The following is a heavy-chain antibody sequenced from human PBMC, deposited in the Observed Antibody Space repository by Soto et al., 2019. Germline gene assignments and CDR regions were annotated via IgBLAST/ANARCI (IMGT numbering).Heavy chain of an antibody. Sequence: QVQLVQSGAEVKKPGASVKVSCKASGYTFTSYDINWVRQATGQGLEWMGWMNPNSGNTGYAQKFQGRVTMTRNTSISTAYMELSSLRSVGGAVYYCARGEGVVAAAQTTVGYWGQGTLVTVSS. CDR1: GYTFTSYD. CDR2: MNPNSGNT. D-gene: IGHD6-13*01. V-gene: IGHV1-8*01. CDR3: ARGEGVVAAAQTTVGY. J-gene: IGHJ4*02.